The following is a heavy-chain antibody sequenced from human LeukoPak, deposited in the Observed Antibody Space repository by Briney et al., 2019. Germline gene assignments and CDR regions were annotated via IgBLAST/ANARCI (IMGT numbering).Heavy chain of an antibody. Sequence: SETLSLTCAVSGGSISSSDWWSWVRQSPGKGLEWIGEINHSGSTNYNPSLKSRVTMSLDTSTNQFSLKLSSVTAADTAVYYCARRDITTFGVEGIDVWGKGTTVTVSS. J-gene: IGHJ6*03. CDR2: INHSGST. CDR1: GGSISSSDW. D-gene: IGHD3-3*01. CDR3: ARRDITTFGVEGIDV. V-gene: IGHV4-4*02.